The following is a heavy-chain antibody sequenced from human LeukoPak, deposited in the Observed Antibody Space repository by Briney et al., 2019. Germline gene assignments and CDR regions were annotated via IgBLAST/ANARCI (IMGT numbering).Heavy chain of an antibody. V-gene: IGHV3-53*05. J-gene: IGHJ4*02. Sequence: GGSLRLSCAASGLTVSSNSMSWVRQAPGKGLEWVSFIYSGGSTYYADSVKGRFTISRDNSKNSLYLQMNSLRTEDTALYYCAKDLGRAQLLLYQFDYWGQGTLVTVSS. D-gene: IGHD2-2*02. CDR3: AKDLGRAQLLLYQFDY. CDR2: IYSGGST. CDR1: GLTVSSNS.